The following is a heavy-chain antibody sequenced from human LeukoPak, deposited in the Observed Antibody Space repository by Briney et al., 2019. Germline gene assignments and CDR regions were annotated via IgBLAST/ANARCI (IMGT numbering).Heavy chain of an antibody. CDR1: GYSISSGYY. CDR2: IYHSGRT. D-gene: IGHD3-22*01. Sequence: SETLSLTCAVSGYSISSGYYWGWIRQPPGKGLEWIGSIYHSGRTYYNPSLKSRVTISVDTSKNQFSLKLSSVTAADTAVYYCARRSHYDSSGPLDYWGQGTLVTVSS. CDR3: ARRSHYDSSGPLDY. V-gene: IGHV4-38-2*01. J-gene: IGHJ4*02.